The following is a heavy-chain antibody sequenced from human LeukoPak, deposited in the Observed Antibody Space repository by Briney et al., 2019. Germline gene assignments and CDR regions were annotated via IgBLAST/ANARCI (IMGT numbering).Heavy chain of an antibody. CDR2: IFYSGIT. D-gene: IGHD5-12*01. J-gene: IGHJ4*02. CDR1: GGSISSSSYY. V-gene: IGHV4-39*07. CDR3: ARGRGYSGYDLEYFDY. Sequence: SETLSLTCTVSGGSISSSSYYWGWIRQPPGKGLEWIGIIFYSGITYYNPSLKSRVTISVDTSKNQFSLKLSSVTAADTAVYYCARGRGYSGYDLEYFDYWGQGTLVTVSS.